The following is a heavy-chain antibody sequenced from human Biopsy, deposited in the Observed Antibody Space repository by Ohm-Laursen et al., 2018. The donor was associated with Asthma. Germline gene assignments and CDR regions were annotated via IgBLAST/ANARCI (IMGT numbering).Heavy chain of an antibody. CDR2: SDHRGNT. J-gene: IGHJ6*02. CDR1: GLSSSAYY. Sequence: TLSLTCCMYGLSSSAYYWTWIRQTPGKGLEWIGESDHRGNTNTNATLKSRVTISKAKSANEFSLKLTSVTAADTAVYYCARGPELDVWGQGTTVTVSS. V-gene: IGHV4-34*01. CDR3: ARGPELDV.